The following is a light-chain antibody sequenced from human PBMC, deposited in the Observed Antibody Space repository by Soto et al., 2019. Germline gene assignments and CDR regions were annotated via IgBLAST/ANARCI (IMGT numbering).Light chain of an antibody. J-gene: IGKJ1*01. CDR1: QSVTNY. Sequence: EIFLTQSPDTLSLSPGERATLTCRASQSVTNYIAWYQQRPGQAPRLLIYDASNRATGVPARFSGSRSGTDFTLTISDLEPADFAVYFCLQYGASPRTFGQGTKVDIK. V-gene: IGKV3-11*01. CDR2: DAS. CDR3: LQYGASPRT.